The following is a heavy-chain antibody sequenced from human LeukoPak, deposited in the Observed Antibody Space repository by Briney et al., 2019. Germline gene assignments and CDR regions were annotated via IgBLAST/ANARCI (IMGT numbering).Heavy chain of an antibody. Sequence: GGSLRLSCAASGFTVSSNYMSSVRQAPGKGLEWVSVIYSGGSTYYADSVKGRFTISRDNSKNTLYLQMNSLRAEDTAVYYCARDQYYYDSSGYISAFDIWGQGTMVTVSS. CDR2: IYSGGST. D-gene: IGHD3-22*01. V-gene: IGHV3-66*01. CDR3: ARDQYYYDSSGYISAFDI. J-gene: IGHJ3*02. CDR1: GFTVSSNY.